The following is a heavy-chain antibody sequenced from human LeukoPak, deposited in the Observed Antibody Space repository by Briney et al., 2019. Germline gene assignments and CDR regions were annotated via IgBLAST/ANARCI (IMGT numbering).Heavy chain of an antibody. CDR2: ISAYNGNT. V-gene: IGHV1-18*01. Sequence: ASVKVSCEASGYTFTSYGISWVRQAPGQGLEWMGWISAYNGNTNYAQKLQGRVTMTTDTSTSTAYMELRSLRSDDTAVYYCARGSGFYGSYYFDYWGQGTLVTVSS. CDR1: GYTFTSYG. CDR3: ARGSGFYGSYYFDY. J-gene: IGHJ4*02. D-gene: IGHD2/OR15-2a*01.